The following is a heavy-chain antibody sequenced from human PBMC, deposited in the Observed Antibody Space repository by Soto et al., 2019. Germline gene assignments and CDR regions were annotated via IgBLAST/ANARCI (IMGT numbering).Heavy chain of an antibody. V-gene: IGHV3-23*01. D-gene: IGHD6-19*01. CDR2: ISGSGGST. Sequence: EVQLLESGGGLVQPGGSLRLSCAASGFTFSSYAMSWVRQAPGKGLEWVSAISGSGGSTYYADSVKGRFTISRVTSKNTLYLQMNSLRAEGTAVYCCPKESSGWYYFDYWGQGTLITVSS. J-gene: IGHJ4*02. CDR1: GFTFSSYA. CDR3: PKESSGWYYFDY.